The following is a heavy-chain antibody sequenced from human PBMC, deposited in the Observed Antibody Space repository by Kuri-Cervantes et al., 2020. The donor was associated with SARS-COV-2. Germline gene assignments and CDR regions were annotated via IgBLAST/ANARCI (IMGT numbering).Heavy chain of an antibody. CDR1: GYSFTSYW. J-gene: IGHJ4*02. CDR3: ARTDYYDSSGLEWYFDY. Sequence: GGSLRLSCKGSGYSFTSYWIGWVRQMPGKGLEWLGIIYPGDSDTRYSPSFQGQVTISADKSISTAYLQWSSLKASDTAMYYCARTDYYDSSGLEWYFDYWGQGTLVTVSS. D-gene: IGHD3-22*01. V-gene: IGHV5-51*01. CDR2: IYPGDSDT.